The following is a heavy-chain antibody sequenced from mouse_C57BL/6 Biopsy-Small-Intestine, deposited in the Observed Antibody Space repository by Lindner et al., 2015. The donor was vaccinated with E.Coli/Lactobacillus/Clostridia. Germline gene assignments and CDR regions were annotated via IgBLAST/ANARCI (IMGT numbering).Heavy chain of an antibody. CDR3: ARLLITRIRGTVVRGFDY. V-gene: IGHV1S29*02. CDR1: GYTFTSFD. Sequence: SVKVSCKASGYTFTSFDIHWVRQAAGQGLEWMGWMNPYSGNTGFAQKFQGRVTMTRNSTTNTAYMEVSSLRSEDTALYYCARLLITRIRGTVVRGFDYWGQGSLVTVSS. J-gene: IGHJ4*01. CDR2: MNPYSGNT. D-gene: IGHD2-4*01.